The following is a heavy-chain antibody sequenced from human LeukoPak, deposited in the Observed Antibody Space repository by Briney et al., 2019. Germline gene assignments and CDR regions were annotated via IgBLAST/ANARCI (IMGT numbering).Heavy chain of an antibody. CDR2: IYYSGTT. Sequence: PSETLSLTCTVSGGSINSPDYYWSWIRQPPGKGLEWIGSIYYSGTTFYSPSLKSRLTISLDTSKNQFFLILSSMTVADTAVYYCARGKVPDPRGQGTLVTVSS. CDR3: ARGKVPDP. D-gene: IGHD1-14*01. CDR1: GGSINSPDYY. V-gene: IGHV4-30-4*08. J-gene: IGHJ5*02.